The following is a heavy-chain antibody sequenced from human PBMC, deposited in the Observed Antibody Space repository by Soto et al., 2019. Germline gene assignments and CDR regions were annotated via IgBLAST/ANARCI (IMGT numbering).Heavy chain of an antibody. CDR1: GGNFNTYP. CDR2: IIPIFGTP. D-gene: IGHD3-16*01. Sequence: QVQLEQSGAEVKRPGSSVKVSCKTSGGNFNTYPISWVRQAPGHRLEWMGKIIPIFGTPDYAQKFQGRVTINADEATTTVYMELRSLKSDDSAVYYCARDNRLWGSTGWKREKLFDIWGQGTMVTVSS. J-gene: IGHJ3*02. CDR3: ARDNRLWGSTGWKREKLFDI. V-gene: IGHV1-69*18.